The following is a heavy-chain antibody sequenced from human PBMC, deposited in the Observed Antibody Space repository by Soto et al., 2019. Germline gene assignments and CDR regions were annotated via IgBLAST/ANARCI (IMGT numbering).Heavy chain of an antibody. CDR1: GFTFSSYA. CDR3: TRDSGRGWYSSPKPYGVDV. CDR2: ISFDGNNK. J-gene: IGHJ6*02. Sequence: PGGSLRLSCAASGFTFSSYAMHWVRQAPGKGLEWVAVISFDGNNKYYADSVKDRFTISRDNSKSTLDLQMNSLRGEDTAVYYCTRDSGRGWYSSPKPYGVDVWGQGTTVTVSS. D-gene: IGHD6-13*01. V-gene: IGHV3-30-3*01.